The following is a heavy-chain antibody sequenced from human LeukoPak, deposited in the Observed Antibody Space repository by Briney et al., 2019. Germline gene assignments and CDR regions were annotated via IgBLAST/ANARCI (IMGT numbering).Heavy chain of an antibody. CDR3: VGSSGWLGFDY. V-gene: IGHV3-30*04. D-gene: IGHD6-19*01. Sequence: PGGSLRLSCAASGFTFSSYAMHWVRQAPGKGLEWVAVISYDGSNKYYADSVKGRFTISRDNAKNTLYLQMNSLRAEDTALYYCVGSSGWLGFDYWGQGTLVTVSS. CDR2: ISYDGSNK. J-gene: IGHJ4*02. CDR1: GFTFSSYA.